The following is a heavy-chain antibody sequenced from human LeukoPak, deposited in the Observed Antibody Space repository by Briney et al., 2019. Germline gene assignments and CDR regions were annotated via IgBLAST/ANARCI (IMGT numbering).Heavy chain of an antibody. J-gene: IGHJ4*02. D-gene: IGHD3-22*01. Sequence: GGSLTLLCAASGFTFSSYVMSWLRQAPGKALEWVSAISGSGGSTYYADSVKGRLTISRDNSKNTLYLQMNSLRAEDTAVYYCAKTAESYDSGGYWFYFDYWSQGTLVTVSS. CDR1: GFTFSSYV. CDR3: AKTAESYDSGGYWFYFDY. V-gene: IGHV3-23*01. CDR2: ISGSGGST.